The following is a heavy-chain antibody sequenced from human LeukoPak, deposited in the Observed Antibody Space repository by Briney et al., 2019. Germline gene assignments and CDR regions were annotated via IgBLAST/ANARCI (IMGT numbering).Heavy chain of an antibody. CDR1: GYTFTSYG. Sequence: ASVKVSCKASGYTFTSYGISWVRQAPGQGLEWMEWISAYNGNTNYAQKLQGRVTMTTDTSTSTAYMELRSLRSDDTAVYYCARSYSSGSTSRWDPTGTWFDPWGQGTLVTVSS. CDR3: ARSYSSGSTSRWDPTGTWFDP. D-gene: IGHD2-2*01. CDR2: ISAYNGNT. J-gene: IGHJ5*02. V-gene: IGHV1-18*01.